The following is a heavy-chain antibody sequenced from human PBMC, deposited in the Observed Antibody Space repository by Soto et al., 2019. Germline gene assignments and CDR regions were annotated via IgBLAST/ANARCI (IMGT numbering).Heavy chain of an antibody. CDR3: ARQPYYYGSGSYYGYYYGMDV. CDR1: GFTFSSYW. Sequence: LRLSCAASGFTFSSYWMSWVSQAPGKGLEWVANIKQDGSEKYYVDSVKGRFTISRDNAKNSLYLQMNSLRAEDTAVYYCARQPYYYGSGSYYGYYYGMDVWGQGTTVTVSS. D-gene: IGHD3-10*01. CDR2: IKQDGSEK. J-gene: IGHJ6*02. V-gene: IGHV3-7*01.